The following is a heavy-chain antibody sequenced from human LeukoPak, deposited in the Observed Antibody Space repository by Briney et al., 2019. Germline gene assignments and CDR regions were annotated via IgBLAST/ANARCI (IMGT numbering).Heavy chain of an antibody. V-gene: IGHV3-7*03. Sequence: GGSLRLSCAASGFTFSNYWMHWVRQAPGKGLEWVANIKEDGTETYYVDSVKGRFTISRDNAKNSLYLQMNSLRVEDTAVYYCAKEGRSLQTYWGQGTLVTVSS. J-gene: IGHJ4*02. CDR3: AKEGRSLQTY. CDR2: IKEDGTET. D-gene: IGHD5-24*01. CDR1: GFTFSNYW.